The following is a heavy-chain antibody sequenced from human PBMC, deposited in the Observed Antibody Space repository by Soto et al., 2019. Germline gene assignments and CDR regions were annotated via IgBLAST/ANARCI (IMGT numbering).Heavy chain of an antibody. CDR2: ISYDGSNK. V-gene: IGHV3-30*03. CDR1: GFTFSSYG. CDR3: HEDLEYYYDSSGPPAY. Sequence: GGSLRLSCAASGFTFSSYGMHWVRQAPGKGLEWVAVISYDGSNKYYADSVKGRFTISRDNSKNTLYLQMNSLRAEDTAVYYCHEDLEYYYDSSGPPAYWGQGT. D-gene: IGHD3-22*01. J-gene: IGHJ4*02.